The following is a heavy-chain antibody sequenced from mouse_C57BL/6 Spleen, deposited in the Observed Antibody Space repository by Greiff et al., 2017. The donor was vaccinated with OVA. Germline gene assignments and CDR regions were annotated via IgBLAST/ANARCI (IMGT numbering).Heavy chain of an antibody. J-gene: IGHJ1*03. CDR1: GYTFTSYW. CDR3: ARGRYYGSSRYWYFDV. V-gene: IGHV1-69*01. CDR2: IDPSDSYT. Sequence: VQLQQSGAELVMPGASVKLSCKASGYTFTSYWMHWVKQRPGQGLEWIGEIDPSDSYTNYNQKFKGKSTLTVDKSSSTAYMQLSSLTSEDSAVYYCARGRYYGSSRYWYFDVWGTGTTVTVSS. D-gene: IGHD1-1*01.